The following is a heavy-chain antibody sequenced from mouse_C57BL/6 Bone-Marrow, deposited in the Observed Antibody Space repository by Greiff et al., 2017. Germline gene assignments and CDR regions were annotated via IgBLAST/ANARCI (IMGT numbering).Heavy chain of an antibody. J-gene: IGHJ3*01. CDR1: GFTFSSYG. V-gene: IGHV5-6*01. Sequence: EVKLMESGGDLVKPGGSLKLSCAASGFTFSSYGMSWVRQTPDKRLEWVATISSGGSYTYYPDSVKGRFTISRDNAKNTLYLQMSSLKSEDTAMYYCARHGMVTRAWLAYCCQGTLVTVSA. CDR3: ARHGMVTRAWLAY. CDR2: ISSGGSYT. D-gene: IGHD2-3*01.